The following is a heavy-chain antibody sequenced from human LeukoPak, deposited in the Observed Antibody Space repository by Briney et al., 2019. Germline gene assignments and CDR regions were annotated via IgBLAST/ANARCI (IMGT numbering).Heavy chain of an antibody. CDR2: IKQDGSEK. CDR3: ARGTEGIAAAGVDY. Sequence: GGSLRLSCAASGFTFSSYWMSWVRQAPGKGLEWVANIKQDGSEKYYVDSVKGRFTISRDNSKNTLYLQMGSLRAEDMAVYYCARGTEGIAAAGVDYWGQGTLVTVSS. D-gene: IGHD6-13*01. V-gene: IGHV3-7*01. J-gene: IGHJ4*02. CDR1: GFTFSSYW.